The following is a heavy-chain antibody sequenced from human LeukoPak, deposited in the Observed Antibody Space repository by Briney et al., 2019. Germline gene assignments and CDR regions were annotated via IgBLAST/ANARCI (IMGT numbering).Heavy chain of an antibody. CDR3: ARRGPPRTMLRGVKSGWFDP. V-gene: IGHV4-34*01. CDR1: GGSSTNYF. Sequence: SETLSLTCVLYGGSSTNYFWSWIRQPPGKGLEWIGEINRSASTNYNPSLKSRVTISIDTSKSQFSLKLSSVTAADTAVYYCARRGPPRTMLRGVKSGWFDPWGQGTLVTVSS. D-gene: IGHD3-10*01. CDR2: INRSAST. J-gene: IGHJ5*02.